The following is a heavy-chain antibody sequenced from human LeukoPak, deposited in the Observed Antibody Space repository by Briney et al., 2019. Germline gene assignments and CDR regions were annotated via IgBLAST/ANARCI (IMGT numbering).Heavy chain of an antibody. J-gene: IGHJ4*02. Sequence: SCKTSGYTFSSYGMHWVRQAPGKGLEWVAVISYDGSNKYYADSVKGRFTISRDNSKNTLYLQMNSLRAEDTAVYYCAKAPGVAPRDPFDYWGQGTLVTVSS. V-gene: IGHV3-30*18. CDR3: AKAPGVAPRDPFDY. D-gene: IGHD5-12*01. CDR1: GYTFSSYG. CDR2: ISYDGSNK.